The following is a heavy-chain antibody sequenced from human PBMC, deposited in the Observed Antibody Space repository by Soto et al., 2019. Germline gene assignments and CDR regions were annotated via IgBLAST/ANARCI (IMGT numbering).Heavy chain of an antibody. V-gene: IGHV2-5*02. J-gene: IGHJ4*02. CDR3: TLSTIVGTILRFDF. CDR1: GFSLSTSGVG. Sequence: QITLKESGPTLVKPTQTLTLTCTLSGFSLSTSGVGVGWIRQPPGKALEWLALIYWDDDKRYSPSLKSRVTITKDTSKNQVALTMTNIDHVDTATYYCTLSTIVGTILRFDFWGQGTLVTVSS. D-gene: IGHD5-12*01. CDR2: IYWDDDK.